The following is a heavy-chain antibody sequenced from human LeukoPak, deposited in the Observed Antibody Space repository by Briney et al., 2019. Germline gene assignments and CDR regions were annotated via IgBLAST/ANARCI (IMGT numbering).Heavy chain of an antibody. D-gene: IGHD6-19*01. CDR3: ARETSLAGFASGLGFNY. J-gene: IGHJ4*02. CDR2: FYTGGTT. V-gene: IGHV4-4*07. Sequence: SETLSLTCTVSGDSITSYYWSWIRQPAGKGLEWIGHFYTGGTTNYNPSLKSRVTVSVDTSKNHFSLKLTSVTAADTATYYCARETSLAGFASGLGFNYWGQGILVTVSS. CDR1: GDSITSYY.